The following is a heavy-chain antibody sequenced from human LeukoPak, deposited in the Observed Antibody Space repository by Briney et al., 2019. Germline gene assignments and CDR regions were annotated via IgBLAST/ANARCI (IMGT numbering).Heavy chain of an antibody. J-gene: IGHJ4*02. CDR1: GGSLSPYY. D-gene: IGHD3-16*01. Sequence: SETLSLTCTVSGGSLSPYYWNWIRQPPRKGLEWIGNIYYSGNTNYNPSLKSRLTISVDTSKNQFSLKLSSVPAADTAVYYCARGGRRYFNYWGQGTLVTVSS. V-gene: IGHV4-59*01. CDR3: ARGGRRYFNY. CDR2: IYYSGNT.